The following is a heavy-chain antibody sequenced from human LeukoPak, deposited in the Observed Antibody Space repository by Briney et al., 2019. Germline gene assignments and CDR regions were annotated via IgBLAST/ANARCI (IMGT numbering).Heavy chain of an antibody. V-gene: IGHV3-30*01. CDR3: ARQTPYSGSSVDF. D-gene: IGHD6-6*01. CDR2: ISYEEKK. Sequence: PGGSLRLSCAASGFPFGDYSMHWVRQAPGKGLEWVTLISYEEKKYYADSVRGRFTTSRDNSRRTLSLQMNSLRPDDTAVYYCARQTPYSGSSVDFWGQGTLVTVSS. J-gene: IGHJ4*02. CDR1: GFPFGDYS.